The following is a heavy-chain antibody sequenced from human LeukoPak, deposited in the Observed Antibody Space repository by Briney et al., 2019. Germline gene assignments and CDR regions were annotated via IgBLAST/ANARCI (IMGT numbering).Heavy chain of an antibody. V-gene: IGHV3-33*01. CDR2: IGYDGSNK. D-gene: IGHD2-21*02. J-gene: IGHJ4*02. Sequence: GGSLRLSCAASGFTFSSYGMHWVRQAPGKGLEWVAVIGYDGSNKYYADSVKGRFTISRDNSKNTLYLQMNSLRAEDTALYYCARERVAYCGGDCYIFDYWGQGTLVTVSS. CDR1: GFTFSSYG. CDR3: ARERVAYCGGDCYIFDY.